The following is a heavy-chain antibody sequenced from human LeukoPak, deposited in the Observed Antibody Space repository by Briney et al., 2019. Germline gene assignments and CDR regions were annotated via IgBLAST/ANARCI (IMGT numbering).Heavy chain of an antibody. CDR2: INPNSGAT. Sequence: ASVKVSFKASGYTFTAYYMHWMRQAPGQGLEWMGWINPNSGATNYAHKFQGRVTMTRDTSISTAYIELSRLTYDDTAVYYCAREGLGGDYYVDYWGQGTLVTVSS. CDR3: AREGLGGDYYVDY. J-gene: IGHJ4*02. D-gene: IGHD2-21*01. CDR1: GYTFTAYY. V-gene: IGHV1-2*02.